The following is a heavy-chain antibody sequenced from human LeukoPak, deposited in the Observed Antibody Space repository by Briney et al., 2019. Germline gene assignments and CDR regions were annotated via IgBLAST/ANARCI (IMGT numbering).Heavy chain of an antibody. CDR1: GFTFSGYA. CDR2: ISGSGIT. V-gene: IGHV3-23*01. J-gene: IGHJ4*02. CDR3: AKGSGGSCYSGIDY. Sequence: GVSLRLSCATSGFTFSGYAMNWVRQAPGEGLEWVSGISGSGITYYPNSVKGRFTISRDNSKNTLYLQMDSLRAEDTAVYYCAKGSGGSCYSGIDYWGQGTLVTVSS. D-gene: IGHD2-15*01.